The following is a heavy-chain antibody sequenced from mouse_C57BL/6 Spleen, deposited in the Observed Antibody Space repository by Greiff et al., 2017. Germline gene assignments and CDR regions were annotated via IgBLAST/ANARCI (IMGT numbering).Heavy chain of an antibody. D-gene: IGHD1-1*01. CDR2: IHPKRGST. Sequence: QVQLQQPGAELVKPGASVKLSCKASGYTFTSYWMHWVKQRPGQGLEWIGMIHPKRGSTNYNEKFKRKATLTVDKSSSTAYMQLSSLTSSDSAVYYCAGSLLRYPFSYLGQGTLVTVSA. CDR3: AGSLLRYPFSY. J-gene: IGHJ3*01. V-gene: IGHV1-64*01. CDR1: GYTFTSYW.